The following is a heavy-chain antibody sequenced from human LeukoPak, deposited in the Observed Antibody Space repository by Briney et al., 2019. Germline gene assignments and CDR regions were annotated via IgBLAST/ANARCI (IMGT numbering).Heavy chain of an antibody. V-gene: IGHV3-23*01. CDR1: GFTFSRYA. J-gene: IGHJ4*02. Sequence: GGSLRLSCAASGFTFSRYAMSWVRQAPGKGLEWVSAISGSGGSTYYADSVKGRFTISRDNSKNTLYLQMNSLRAEDTAVYYCAKVLYYYDSSGYYEHYWGQGTLVTVSS. CDR2: ISGSGGST. CDR3: AKVLYYYDSSGYYEHY. D-gene: IGHD3-22*01.